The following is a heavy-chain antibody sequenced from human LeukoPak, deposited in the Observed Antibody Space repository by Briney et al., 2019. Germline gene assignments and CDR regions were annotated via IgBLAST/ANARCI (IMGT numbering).Heavy chain of an antibody. CDR1: GNTLSELS. J-gene: IGHJ6*03. CDR3: AKENIEARPFYYMDV. Sequence: ASVKVSCKVSGNTLSELSIHWVRQAPGKGLEWMGGLDREDDETIYAQKFQGRVTLTEDTSTNTAYMELSSLRSEDTAVYSCAKENIEARPFYYMDVWGKGTTVTVSS. V-gene: IGHV1-24*01. CDR2: LDREDDET. D-gene: IGHD6-6*01.